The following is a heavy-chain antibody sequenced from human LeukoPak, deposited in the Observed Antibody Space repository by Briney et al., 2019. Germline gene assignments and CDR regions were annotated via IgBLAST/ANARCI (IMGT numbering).Heavy chain of an antibody. Sequence: PGGSLRLSCAASGFTFSSYAMSWVRQAPGKGLEGVSAISVSGGSTYYADSVKGRFTISRDNSKNTLYLQMNSLKAEDTAVYYCAKDSWAARPWRFDYWGQGTLVTVSS. V-gene: IGHV3-23*01. J-gene: IGHJ4*02. CDR2: ISVSGGST. D-gene: IGHD6-6*01. CDR1: GFTFSSYA. CDR3: AKDSWAARPWRFDY.